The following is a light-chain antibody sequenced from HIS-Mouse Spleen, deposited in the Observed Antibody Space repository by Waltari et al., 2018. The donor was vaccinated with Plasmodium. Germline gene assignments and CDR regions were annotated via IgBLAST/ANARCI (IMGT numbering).Light chain of an antibody. Sequence: EIVMTQSPPTLSVSPGERATPSCRASQSVSSNLAWYQQKPGQAPRLLIYGATTRATGIPARFSGSGSGTEFTLTISSMQSEDFAVYYCQQYNNWPITFGKGTRLEIK. CDR3: QQYNNWPIT. V-gene: IGKV3-15*01. J-gene: IGKJ5*01. CDR1: QSVSSN. CDR2: GAT.